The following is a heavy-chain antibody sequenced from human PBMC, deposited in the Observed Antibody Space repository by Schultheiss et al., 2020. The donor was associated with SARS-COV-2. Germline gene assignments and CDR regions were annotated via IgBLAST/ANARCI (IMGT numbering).Heavy chain of an antibody. CDR2: IGTVGDT. Sequence: GESLKISCAASGFTFSSYGMHWVRQPTGQGLEWVSAIGTVGDTFYPGSVKGRFTISRDNAKNSLYLQINSLTAGDTAVYYCARAKGSSRGKFYQYYGLDVWGQGTTVTVSS. J-gene: IGHJ6*02. V-gene: IGHV3-13*01. CDR3: ARAKGSSRGKFYQYYGLDV. CDR1: GFTFSSYG. D-gene: IGHD6-6*01.